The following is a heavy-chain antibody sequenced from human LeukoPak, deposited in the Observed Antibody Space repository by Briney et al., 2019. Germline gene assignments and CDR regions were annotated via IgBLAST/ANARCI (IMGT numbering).Heavy chain of an antibody. Sequence: GGSLRLSCAGSGFIFNNYAMHWVRQPPGKGLGWVSGISWNSGSIDYADSVKGRFTVSRDNAKNSLYLQMNSLRVEDTAFYYCAKDNRRHYTSGPNPDSLHWGQGALVTVSS. V-gene: IGHV3-9*01. J-gene: IGHJ4*02. D-gene: IGHD6-19*01. CDR3: AKDNRRHYTSGPNPDSLH. CDR1: GFIFNNYA. CDR2: ISWNSGSI.